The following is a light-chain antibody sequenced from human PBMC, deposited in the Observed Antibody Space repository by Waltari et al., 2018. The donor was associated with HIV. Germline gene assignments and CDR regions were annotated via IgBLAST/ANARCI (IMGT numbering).Light chain of an antibody. CDR2: EVS. CDR1: SSDVGGYNL. J-gene: IGLJ2*01. CDR3: CAYAGSTTYVI. Sequence: QSALTQPASVSGSPGQSITISCTGTSSDVGGYNLVSWYQQHPGKAPKLMIYEVSKRPSWVSMRFSCSKSGNTASLTISGLQAEDEADYYCCAYAGSTTYVIFGGGTKLTVL. V-gene: IGLV2-23*02.